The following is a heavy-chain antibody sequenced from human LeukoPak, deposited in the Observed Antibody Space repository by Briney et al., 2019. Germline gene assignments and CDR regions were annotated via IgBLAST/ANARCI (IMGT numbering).Heavy chain of an antibody. D-gene: IGHD2-15*01. V-gene: IGHV3-64*01. CDR1: GFTFSNYP. Sequence: GGSLRLSCAASGFTFSNYPMHRVRQAPGKGLEYASTISSNGGSTFYANSVKGRFTISRDNSKNTLYLQMGSLRPEDMAVYYCARETLGGYCSGGSCYSPRHFDYWGQGTLVTVSS. J-gene: IGHJ4*02. CDR2: ISSNGGST. CDR3: ARETLGGYCSGGSCYSPRHFDY.